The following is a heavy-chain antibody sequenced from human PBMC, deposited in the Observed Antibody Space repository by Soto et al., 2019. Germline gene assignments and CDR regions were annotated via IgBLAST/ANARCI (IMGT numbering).Heavy chain of an antibody. D-gene: IGHD7-27*01. CDR1: GFSLSTSGVG. J-gene: IGHJ4*02. Sequence: QITLKESGPTLVKPTQTLTLTCTFSGFSLSTSGVGVGWIRQPPGKALEWLALIYWDDDKRYSPSLKRRLTTTKDTSKNQVVLTMTNMDPVDTATYYCAHTELGTKLDYWGQGTLVTVSS. CDR3: AHTELGTKLDY. CDR2: IYWDDDK. V-gene: IGHV2-5*02.